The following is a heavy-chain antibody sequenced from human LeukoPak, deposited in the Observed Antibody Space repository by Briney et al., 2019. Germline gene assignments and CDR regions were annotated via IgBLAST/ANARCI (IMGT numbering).Heavy chain of an antibody. CDR3: AKVRVAGTGVPYYFDY. V-gene: IGHV1-8*01. CDR2: MNPNSGNT. CDR1: GYTFTSYD. D-gene: IGHD6-19*01. Sequence: ASVKVSCKASGYTFTSYDINWVRQATGQGLEWMGWMNPNSGNTGYAQKFQGRVTITRSTSISTAYMELSSLRSEDTAVYYCAKVRVAGTGVPYYFDYWGQGTLVTVSS. J-gene: IGHJ4*02.